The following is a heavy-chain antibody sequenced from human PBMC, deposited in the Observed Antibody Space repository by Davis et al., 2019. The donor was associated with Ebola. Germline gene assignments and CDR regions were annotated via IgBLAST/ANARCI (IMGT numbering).Heavy chain of an antibody. CDR3: ARETAGDTGVGI. V-gene: IGHV4-61*01. Sequence: PSETLSLTCTVSGGSVSSGSYYWSWIRQPPGKGLEWIGYIYYSGSTNYNPSLKSRVTISVDTSKNQFSLKLSSVTAADTAVYYCARETAGDTGVGIWGQGTMVTVSS. CDR1: GGSVSSGSYY. D-gene: IGHD7-27*01. J-gene: IGHJ3*02. CDR2: IYYSGST.